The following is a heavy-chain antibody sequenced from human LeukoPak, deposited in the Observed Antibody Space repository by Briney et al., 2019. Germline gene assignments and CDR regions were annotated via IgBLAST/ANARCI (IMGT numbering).Heavy chain of an antibody. CDR3: AKDSSTSNYYYGMDV. J-gene: IGHJ6*02. Sequence: GGSLRLSCAASGFSFSSYAMNWVRQAPGEGLEWVSAISSSGGSTYYADSVKGRFTIPRDNSRNTLFLQMNSLRAEDTAVYHCAKDSSTSNYYYGMDVWGQGTTVTVSS. V-gene: IGHV3-23*01. CDR2: ISSSGGST. CDR1: GFSFSSYA. D-gene: IGHD6-13*01.